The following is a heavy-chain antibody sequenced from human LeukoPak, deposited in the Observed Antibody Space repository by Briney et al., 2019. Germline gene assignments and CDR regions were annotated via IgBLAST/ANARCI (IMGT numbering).Heavy chain of an antibody. Sequence: GRSLRLSCAASGFTFSSYGMHWVRQAPGKGLEWVAVISYDGSNKYYADSVKGRFTISRDNSKNTLYLQMNSLRAEDTAVYYCAKDGATISDPYFDYWGQGTLVTVSS. J-gene: IGHJ4*02. CDR2: ISYDGSNK. CDR1: GFTFSSYG. V-gene: IGHV3-30*18. D-gene: IGHD5-12*01. CDR3: AKDGATISDPYFDY.